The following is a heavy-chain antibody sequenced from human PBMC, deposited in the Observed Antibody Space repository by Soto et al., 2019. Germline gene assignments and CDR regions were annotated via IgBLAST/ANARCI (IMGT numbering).Heavy chain of an antibody. D-gene: IGHD3-3*01. CDR1: GSTFSSYA. J-gene: IGHJ4*02. Sequence: GGSLRLSCSASGSTFSSYAMSWVRQAPGKGLEWVSAISGSGGSTYYADSVKGRFTISGDNSKNTLYLQMNGLRAEDTAVYYCAKETLRFGHTSYFDYWGQGTLVTVSS. V-gene: IGHV3-23*01. CDR2: ISGSGGST. CDR3: AKETLRFGHTSYFDY.